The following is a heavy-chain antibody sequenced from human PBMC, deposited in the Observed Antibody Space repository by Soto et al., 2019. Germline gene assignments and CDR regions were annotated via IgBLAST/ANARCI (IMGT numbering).Heavy chain of an antibody. V-gene: IGHV4-4*02. D-gene: IGHD3-16*01. J-gene: IGHJ4*02. CDR1: GGSISSSNW. CDR2: IYHSGST. CDR3: ARGTDDYVWGSPHYFDY. Sequence: PSETLSLTCAVSGGSISSSNWWSWVRQPPGKGLEWIGEIYHSGSTNYNPSLKSRVTISVDKSKNQFSLKLSSVTAADTAVYYCARGTDDYVWGSPHYFDYWGQGTLVTVSS.